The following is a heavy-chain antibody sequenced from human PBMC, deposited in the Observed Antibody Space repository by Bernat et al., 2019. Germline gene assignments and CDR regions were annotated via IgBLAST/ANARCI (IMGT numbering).Heavy chain of an antibody. V-gene: IGHV3-30*01. J-gene: IGHJ3*02. D-gene: IGHD3-10*01. CDR1: GFTFSSYA. CDR2: ISYDGSNK. CDR3: ARSGPGDAFDI. Sequence: QVQLVESGGGVVQPGRSLRLSCAASGFTFSSYAMHWVRQAPGKGLEWVAVISYDGSNKYYADSVKGRFTISRDNSKNKLYLQMNSLRAEDTAVYYCARSGPGDAFDIWGQGTMVTVSS.